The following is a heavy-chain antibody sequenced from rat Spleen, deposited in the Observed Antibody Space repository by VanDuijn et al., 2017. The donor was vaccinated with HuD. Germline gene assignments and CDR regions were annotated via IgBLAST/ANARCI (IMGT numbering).Heavy chain of an antibody. CDR3: VRSGYNFDY. V-gene: IGHV2-32*01. Sequence: QVQLKESGPGLVQPSQTLSLTCTVSGFSLTSYHVHWVRQPPGKGLEWMGAIWSGGGTDYNSPLKSRLSISRDTSKSQVLLEMSSLQTEDTAMYFCVRSGYNFDYWGQGVMVTVSS. CDR2: IWSGGGT. CDR1: GFSLTSYH. J-gene: IGHJ2*01. D-gene: IGHD4-3*01.